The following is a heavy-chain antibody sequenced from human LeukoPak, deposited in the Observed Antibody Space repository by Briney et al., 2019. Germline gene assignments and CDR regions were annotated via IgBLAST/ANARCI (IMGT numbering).Heavy chain of an antibody. V-gene: IGHV1-46*01. CDR1: GYTFTSCS. CDR3: AKEYDSGGYGANFDY. D-gene: IGHD3-10*01. Sequence: GASVKVSCKASGYTFTSCSMHWVRQAPGHGLEWMGIINPSGGSTSYAQKFQGRVTMTRDTSTSTVYMELSSLRAEDTAVYYCAKEYDSGGYGANFDYWGQGTLVTVSS. J-gene: IGHJ4*02. CDR2: INPSGGST.